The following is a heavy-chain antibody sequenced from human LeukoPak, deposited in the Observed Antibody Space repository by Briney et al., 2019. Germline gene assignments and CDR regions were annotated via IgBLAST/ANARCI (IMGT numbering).Heavy chain of an antibody. CDR3: ARVYGGNSDDAFDI. D-gene: IGHD4-23*01. CDR2: ISSSSSYI. CDR1: EFILSSNA. Sequence: GGSLRLSCEASEFILSSNARSWVRQPPGKGLEWVSFISSSSSYIYYADSVKGRFTISRDNAKNSLYLQMNSLRAEDTAVYYCARVYGGNSDDAFDIWGQGTMVTVSS. J-gene: IGHJ3*02. V-gene: IGHV3-21*01.